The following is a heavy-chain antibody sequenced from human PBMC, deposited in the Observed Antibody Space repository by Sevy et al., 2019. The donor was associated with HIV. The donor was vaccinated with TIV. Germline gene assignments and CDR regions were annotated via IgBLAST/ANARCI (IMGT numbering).Heavy chain of an antibody. V-gene: IGHV4-39*01. CDR2: IYFGGTT. CDR1: GGSISSSSYY. D-gene: IGHD2-2*01. J-gene: IGHJ4*02. CDR3: ASGYTSSRGPFDY. Sequence: LSLTCTVSGGSISSSSYYWGWIRQPPGKGLEWIGTIYFGGTTYNNPSLKSRVTLSLDTSKNQFSLKLTSVAAADTALYFCASGYTSSRGPFDYWGQGALVTVSS.